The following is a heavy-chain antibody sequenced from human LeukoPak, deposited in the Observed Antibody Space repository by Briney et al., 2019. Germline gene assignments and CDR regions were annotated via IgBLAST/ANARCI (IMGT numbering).Heavy chain of an antibody. J-gene: IGHJ4*02. CDR1: GGSISTTNW. Sequence: SRTLSLTCDVSGGSISTTNWWTWVRQPPGGGLEWIGEVHLNGRTHYSPSLESRVTMSVDMSENHISLQLTSVTAADTAVYYCAREGGFYRPLDYSGPGTLVIVSS. CDR3: AREGGFYRPLDY. CDR2: VHLNGRT. V-gene: IGHV4-4*02. D-gene: IGHD2/OR15-2a*01.